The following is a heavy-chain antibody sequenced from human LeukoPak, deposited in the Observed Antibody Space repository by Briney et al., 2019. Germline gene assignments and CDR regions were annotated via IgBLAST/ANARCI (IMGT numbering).Heavy chain of an antibody. V-gene: IGHV3-21*01. J-gene: IGHJ6*03. D-gene: IGHD2-2*01. CDR3: ARYAALLPGKYYYYMDV. CDR1: GFTLGDYN. CDR2: ITRSSTYM. Sequence: GGSLRLSCVASGFTLGDYNMNWVRQAPGKGLEWVSAITRSSTYMNYADSLKGRFTISRDNAKNSMYLQMNSLTAEDTAVYFCARYAALLPGKYYYYMDVWGKGTTVIVSS.